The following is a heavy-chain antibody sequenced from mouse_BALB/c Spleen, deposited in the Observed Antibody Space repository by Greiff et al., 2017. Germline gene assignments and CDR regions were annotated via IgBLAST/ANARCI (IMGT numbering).Heavy chain of an antibody. J-gene: IGHJ3*01. V-gene: IGHV1-26*01. CDR1: GYSFTGYY. Sequence: VQLQQSGPELVKPGASVKISCKASGYSFTGYYMHWVKQSHVKSLEWIGRINPYNGATSYNQNFKDKASLTVDKSSSTAYMELHSLTSEDSAVYYCARRVYYDYDGEAWFAYWGQGTLVTVSA. CDR2: INPYNGAT. CDR3: ARRVYYDYDGEAWFAY. D-gene: IGHD2-4*01.